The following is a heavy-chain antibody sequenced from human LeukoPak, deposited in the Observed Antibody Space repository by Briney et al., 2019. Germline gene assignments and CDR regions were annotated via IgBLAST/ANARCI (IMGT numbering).Heavy chain of an antibody. D-gene: IGHD3-16*01. CDR2: INTDGSGT. V-gene: IGHV3-74*01. CDR3: ARAKPGGNWFDA. CDR1: GFTFRTYW. Sequence: GGSLRLSCAASGFTFRTYWMHWVRQAPGKGLLWVSRINTDGSGTIYADSVKGRFTISRDNANNTLYLQMNSLRAEDTALYYCARAKPGGNWFDAWGQGTLVTVSS. J-gene: IGHJ5*02.